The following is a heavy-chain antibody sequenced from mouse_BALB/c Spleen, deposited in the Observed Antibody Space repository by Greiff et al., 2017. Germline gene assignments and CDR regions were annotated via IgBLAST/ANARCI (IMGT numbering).Heavy chain of an antibody. D-gene: IGHD1-1*01. CDR3: ARIYYYGSDWYFDV. CDR2: ISYSGST. V-gene: IGHV3-2*02. CDR1: GYSITSDYA. J-gene: IGHJ1*01. Sequence: EVQLLESGPGLVKPSQSLSLTCTVTGYSITSDYAWNWIRQFPGNKLEWMGYISYSGSTSYNPSLKSRISITRDTSKNQFFLQLNSVTTEDTATYYCARIYYYGSDWYFDVWGAGTTVTVSS.